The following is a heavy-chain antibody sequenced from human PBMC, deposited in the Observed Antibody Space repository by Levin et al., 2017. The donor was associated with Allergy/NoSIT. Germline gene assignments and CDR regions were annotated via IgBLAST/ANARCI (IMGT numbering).Heavy chain of an antibody. J-gene: IGHJ3*02. CDR1: GFTFSSYA. V-gene: IGHV3-23*01. CDR3: ANDIVVVPAAIDAFDI. Sequence: GGSLRLSCAASGFTFSSYAMSWVRQAPGKGLEWVSAISGSGGSTYYADSVKGRFTISRDNSKNTLYLQMNSLRAEDTAVYYCANDIVVVPAAIDAFDIWGQGTMVTVSS. CDR2: ISGSGGST. D-gene: IGHD2-2*02.